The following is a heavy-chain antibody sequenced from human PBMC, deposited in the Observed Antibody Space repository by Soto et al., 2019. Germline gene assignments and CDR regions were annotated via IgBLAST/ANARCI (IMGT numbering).Heavy chain of an antibody. V-gene: IGHV3-30*04. J-gene: IGHJ4*02. Sequence: GGSLRLSCAASGFTFSSYAMHWVRQAPGKGLEWVAVISYDGSNKYYADSVKGRFTISRDNSKNTLYLQMNSLRAEDTAVYYCARARFYDSSLFDYWGQGTLVTVSS. CDR1: GFTFSSYA. D-gene: IGHD3-22*01. CDR2: ISYDGSNK. CDR3: ARARFYDSSLFDY.